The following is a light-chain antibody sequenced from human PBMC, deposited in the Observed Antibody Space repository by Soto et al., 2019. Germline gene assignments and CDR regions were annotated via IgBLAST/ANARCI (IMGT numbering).Light chain of an antibody. V-gene: IGKV1-5*03. CDR1: QSINSW. J-gene: IGKJ4*01. CDR2: KAS. Sequence: DIQMPQSPSTLSASVGDRVTLTCRASQSINSWLAWYQQRPGKGTKLLLHKASILEGGVPSRFSGSASGTEFTLTISSLQPDDFATYYCLQYNHYPLTFGGGTKVEIK. CDR3: LQYNHYPLT.